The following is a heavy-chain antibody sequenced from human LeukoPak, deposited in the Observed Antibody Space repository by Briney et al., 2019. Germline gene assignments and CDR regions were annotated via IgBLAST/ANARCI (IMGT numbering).Heavy chain of an antibody. CDR2: IKPDGSAE. V-gene: IGHV3-7*04. CDR1: GFTFSNSW. CDR3: ARDKAWGALDI. J-gene: IGHJ3*02. D-gene: IGHD7-27*01. Sequence: GGSLRLSCAASGFTFSNSWMIWVRQAPGKGLEGVANIKPDGSAEYYVDSVEGRFTISRDNARNSLHLQMNSLRVEDAAVYYCARDKAWGALDIWGQGTMVTVSS.